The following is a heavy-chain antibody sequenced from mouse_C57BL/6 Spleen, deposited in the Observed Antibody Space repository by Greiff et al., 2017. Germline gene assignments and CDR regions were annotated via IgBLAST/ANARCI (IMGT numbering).Heavy chain of an antibody. CDR1: GYTFTEYT. V-gene: IGHV1-62-2*01. CDR3: ARHEDYYGSSYGSYYAMDY. D-gene: IGHD1-1*01. CDR2: FYPGSGSI. Sequence: QVQLKESGAELVKPGASVKLSCKASGYTFTEYTIHWVKQRSGQGLEWIGWFYPGSGSIKYNEKFKDKATLTADKSSSTVYMELSRLTSEDSAVYFCARHEDYYGSSYGSYYAMDYWGQGTSVTVSS. J-gene: IGHJ4*01.